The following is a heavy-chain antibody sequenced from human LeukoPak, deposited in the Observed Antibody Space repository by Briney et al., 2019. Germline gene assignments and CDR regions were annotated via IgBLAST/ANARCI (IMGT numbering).Heavy chain of an antibody. J-gene: IGHJ4*02. CDR1: GGSISSYY. V-gene: IGHV4-4*07. CDR2: FYSTGST. Sequence: SETLSHTCTVSGGSISSYYWTWIRQPAGKGLEWIGRFYSTGSTNYNPSLKSRVTMSVDTSKNQFSLKLSSVTAADTAVYYCARDQYSWSLDNWGQGTLVTVSS. D-gene: IGHD1-26*01. CDR3: ARDQYSWSLDN.